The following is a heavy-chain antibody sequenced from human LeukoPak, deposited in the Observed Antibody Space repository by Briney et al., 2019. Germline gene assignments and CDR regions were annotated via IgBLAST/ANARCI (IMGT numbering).Heavy chain of an antibody. D-gene: IGHD1-26*01. Sequence: ASVKVSCKASGGIFRNYAISWVRLAPGQGLEWMGRVIPVFGTTNYAQKFQGRAKITTDESASTVYMELSSLRSEDTAMYYCAKAWEMRTIGAFDVWGQGTMVIVSS. CDR1: GGIFRNYA. J-gene: IGHJ3*01. V-gene: IGHV1-69*05. CDR3: AKAWEMRTIGAFDV. CDR2: VIPVFGTT.